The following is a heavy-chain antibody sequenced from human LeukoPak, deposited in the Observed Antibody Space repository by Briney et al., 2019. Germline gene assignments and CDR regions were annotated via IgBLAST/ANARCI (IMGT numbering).Heavy chain of an antibody. CDR3: ARGGYSSSLYDI. J-gene: IGHJ4*02. CDR1: GYTFTRYY. V-gene: IGHV1-2*02. CDR2: INPNTDDDV. D-gene: IGHD6-13*01. Sequence: ASVKVSCKASGYTFTRYYMHWVRQAAGQGLDWMGWINPNTDDDVRYAQNFRGRITMTRDTSISTAYMELSSLTSDDTALYYCARGGYSSSLYDIWGQGSLVTVSS.